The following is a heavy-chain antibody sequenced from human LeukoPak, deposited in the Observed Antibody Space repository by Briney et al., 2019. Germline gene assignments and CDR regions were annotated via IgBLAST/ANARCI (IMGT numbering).Heavy chain of an antibody. V-gene: IGHV3-53*01. CDR1: GFTVSSNY. CDR2: MYSGGNT. D-gene: IGHD2-8*01. J-gene: IGHJ3*02. Sequence: GGSLRLSCAASGFTVSSNYMSWVRQAPGEGLEWVSVMYSGGNTYYADSVKGRFTVSRDNSKNTLSLQMNSLRLEDTAVYFCAKDSRSRNGIYDPFDIWGQGTMVTVSS. CDR3: AKDSRSRNGIYDPFDI.